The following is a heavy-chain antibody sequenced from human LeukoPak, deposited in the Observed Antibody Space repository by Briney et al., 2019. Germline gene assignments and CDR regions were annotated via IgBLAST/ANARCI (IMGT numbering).Heavy chain of an antibody. D-gene: IGHD5-12*01. CDR1: GGSFSGCY. CDR2: INHSGST. J-gene: IGHJ4*02. V-gene: IGHV4-34*01. CDR3: ARVLVQGNGYSGYDEPFDY. Sequence: SETLSLTCAVYGGSFSGCYWSWIRQPPGKGLEWIGEINHSGSTNYNPSLKSRVTISVDTSKNQFSLKLSSVTAADTAVYYCARVLVQGNGYSGYDEPFDYWGQGTLVTVSS.